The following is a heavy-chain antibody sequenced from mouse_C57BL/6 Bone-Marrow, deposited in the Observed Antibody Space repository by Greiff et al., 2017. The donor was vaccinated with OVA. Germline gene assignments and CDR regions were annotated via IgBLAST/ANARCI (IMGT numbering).Heavy chain of an antibody. V-gene: IGHV2-2*01. CDR3: ARKGVLRGGYYAMDY. D-gene: IGHD1-1*01. CDR1: GFSLTSYG. J-gene: IGHJ4*01. CDR2: IWSGGST. Sequence: QVQLKQSGPGLVQPSQSLSITCTVSGFSLTSYGVHWVRQSPGKGLEWLGVIWSGGSTDYNAAFISRLSISKDNSKSQVFFKMNSLQADDTAIYYCARKGVLRGGYYAMDYWGQGTSVTVAS.